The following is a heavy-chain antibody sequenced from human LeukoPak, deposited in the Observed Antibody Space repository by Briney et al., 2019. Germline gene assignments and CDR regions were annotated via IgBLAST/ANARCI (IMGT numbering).Heavy chain of an antibody. CDR3: ARAPTVTTRVDY. V-gene: IGHV1-18*01. J-gene: IGHJ4*02. CDR2: ISVYDGNT. D-gene: IGHD4-17*01. CDR1: GYSFTNYG. Sequence: AASVKLSCKASGYSFTNYGIGWVRQAPGQGLEWMGWISVYDGNTNSAQKLQDRVIMTTDTSTSTAYMELRSLRSDDTAVYYCARAPTVTTRVDYWGQGTLVTVSS.